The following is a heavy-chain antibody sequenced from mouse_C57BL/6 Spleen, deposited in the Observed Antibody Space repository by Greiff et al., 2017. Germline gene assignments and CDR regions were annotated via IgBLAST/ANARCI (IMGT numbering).Heavy chain of an antibody. CDR3: AREGIYYGNFWYFDV. D-gene: IGHD2-1*01. CDR2: IYPGSGST. J-gene: IGHJ1*03. V-gene: IGHV1-55*01. Sequence: QVQLQQPGAELVKPGASVKMSCKASGYTFTSYWITWVKQRPGQGLEWIGDIYPGSGSTNYNEKFKSKATLTVDTSSSTAYMQLSSLTSKDSAVYYCAREGIYYGNFWYFDVWGTGTTVTVSS. CDR1: GYTFTSYW.